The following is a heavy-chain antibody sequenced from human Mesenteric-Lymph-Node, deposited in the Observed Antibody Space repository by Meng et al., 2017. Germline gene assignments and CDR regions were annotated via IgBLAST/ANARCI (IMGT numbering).Heavy chain of an antibody. CDR3: ARDHRTYYYGSGSY. J-gene: IGHJ4*02. V-gene: IGHV4-4*02. CDR2: IYYSGST. Sequence: SETLSLTCAVSGGSISSSNWWSWIRQPPGKGLEWIGSIYYSGSTYYNPSLKSRVTISVDTSKNQFSLKLSSVTAADTAVYYCARDHRTYYYGSGSYWGQGTLVTVSS. CDR1: GGSISSSNW. D-gene: IGHD3-10*01.